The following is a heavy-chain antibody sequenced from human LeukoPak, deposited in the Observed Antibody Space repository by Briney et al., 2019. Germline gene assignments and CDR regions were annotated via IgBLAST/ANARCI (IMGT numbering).Heavy chain of an antibody. V-gene: IGHV1-18*01. CDR1: GYTFTSYG. CDR2: ISAYNGNT. J-gene: IGHJ4*02. D-gene: IGHD3-22*01. Sequence: ASVKVSCKASGYTFTSYGISWVRQAPGQGLEWMGWISAYNGNTNYAQKLQGRVTMTTDTSASTAYMELRSLRSDDTAVYYCARGPGSSGYVYYFDYWGQGTLVTVSS. CDR3: ARGPGSSGYVYYFDY.